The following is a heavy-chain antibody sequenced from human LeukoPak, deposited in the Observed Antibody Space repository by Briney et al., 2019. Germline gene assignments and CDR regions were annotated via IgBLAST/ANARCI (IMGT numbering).Heavy chain of an antibody. Sequence: PSETLSLTCAVYGGSFSGYYWSWIRQPPGKGMEWIGEINHSGSTNYNPSLKSRVTISVDTSKNQFSLKLSSVTAADTAVYYCARGVVPAARPYYYYYYMDVWGKGTTVTVSS. CDR3: ARGVVPAARPYYYYYYMDV. CDR2: INHSGST. J-gene: IGHJ6*03. D-gene: IGHD2-2*01. CDR1: GGSFSGYY. V-gene: IGHV4-34*01.